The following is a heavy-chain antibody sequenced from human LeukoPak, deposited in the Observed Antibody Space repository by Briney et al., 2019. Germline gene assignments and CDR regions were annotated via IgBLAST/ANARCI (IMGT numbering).Heavy chain of an antibody. CDR3: ARGLPYED. Sequence: KPSETLSLTCAVYGGSFSGYYWSWIRQPPGKGLEWIGEINHSGSTNYNPSLKSRVTISVDTSKNQFSLKLSSVTAADTAVYYCARGLPYEDWGQGTLVTVSS. D-gene: IGHD5-12*01. CDR1: GGSFSGYY. V-gene: IGHV4-34*01. J-gene: IGHJ4*02. CDR2: INHSGST.